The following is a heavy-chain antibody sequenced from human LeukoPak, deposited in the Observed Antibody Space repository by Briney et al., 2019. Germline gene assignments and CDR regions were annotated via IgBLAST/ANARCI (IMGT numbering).Heavy chain of an antibody. CDR3: AKERDAENFSGNYAPPPPVFDS. J-gene: IGHJ4*02. Sequence: GGCLRLSCAAAGFTSEDYAMHWVRQAPGKGLEWVSGIRWKIGSVDYADSVKGRVTISRDKAKNSLYLRMSSLRAQDTAFYYCAKERDAENFSGNYAPPPPVFDSWGQGTLVTVSS. V-gene: IGHV3-9*02. D-gene: IGHD1-26*01. CDR2: IRWKIGSV. CDR1: GFTSEDYA.